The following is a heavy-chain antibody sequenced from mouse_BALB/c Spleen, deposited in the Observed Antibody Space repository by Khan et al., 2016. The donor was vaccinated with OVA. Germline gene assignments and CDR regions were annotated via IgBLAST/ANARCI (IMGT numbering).Heavy chain of an antibody. CDR3: ARTARITY. CDR1: GYSITSGYG. D-gene: IGHD1-2*01. Sequence: EVQLQESGPGLVKPSQSLSLTCTVTGYSITSGYGWNWIRQFPGNKLEWMGNISYSGSTNYNPSLKSRISITRNTSKNQFFLQLNSVTTEDTATYYCARTARITYWGQGTTLTVSS. V-gene: IGHV3-2*02. CDR2: ISYSGST. J-gene: IGHJ2*01.